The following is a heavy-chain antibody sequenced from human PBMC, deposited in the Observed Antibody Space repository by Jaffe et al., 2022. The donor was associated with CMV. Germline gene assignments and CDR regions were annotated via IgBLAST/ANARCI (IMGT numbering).Heavy chain of an antibody. CDR1: GGSFSGYY. Sequence: QVQLQQWGAGLLKPSETLSLTCAVYGGSFSGYYWSWIRQPPGKGLEWIGEINHSGSTNYNPSLKSRVTISVDTSKNQFSLKLSSVTAADTAVYYCASLPARCTNGVCNDGSGWFDPWGQGTLVTVSS. D-gene: IGHD2-8*01. J-gene: IGHJ5*02. CDR3: ASLPARCTNGVCNDGSGWFDP. V-gene: IGHV4-34*01. CDR2: INHSGST.